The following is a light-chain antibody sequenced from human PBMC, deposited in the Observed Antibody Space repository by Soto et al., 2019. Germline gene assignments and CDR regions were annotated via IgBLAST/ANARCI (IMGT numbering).Light chain of an antibody. CDR1: QSVTNY. CDR3: QQTLKPPLT. V-gene: IGKV1-39*01. CDR2: AAS. Sequence: DIQMTQSPSSLSASVGDRVTVTCRASQSVTNYLKWYQQKPGKAPKLLIYAASTLRSGVPSRFSGSGSGTEFTLTISSLQPEDFATYYCQQTLKPPLTFGPGTKVDIK. J-gene: IGKJ3*01.